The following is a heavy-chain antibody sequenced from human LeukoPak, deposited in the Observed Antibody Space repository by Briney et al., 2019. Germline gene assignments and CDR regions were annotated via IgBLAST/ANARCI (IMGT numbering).Heavy chain of an antibody. CDR3: ARMDGYHPASDY. CDR1: GYTFTGYY. CDR2: INPNSGGT. Sequence: APVKVSCKASGYTFTGYYIHWVRQAPGQGLEWMGWINPNSGGTKYLQKFQGRVTMTRDMSMNTAYMELSSLESDDTAVFYCARMDGYHPASDYWGQGTLVTVSS. D-gene: IGHD5-24*01. V-gene: IGHV1-2*02. J-gene: IGHJ4*02.